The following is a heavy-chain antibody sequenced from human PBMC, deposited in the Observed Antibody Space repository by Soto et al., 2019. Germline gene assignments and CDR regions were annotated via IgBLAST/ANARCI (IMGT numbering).Heavy chain of an antibody. CDR1: GFSFDDYA. Sequence: GGSLRLSCAASGFSFDDYAIHLVRQAPGKGLEWVSGINWNSGSIGYADSVKGRFTISRDNAKTSLYLQMNSLRVEDTALYYCAKDRGSGSYAANYYYYGMDVWGQGTTVTVSS. V-gene: IGHV3-9*01. D-gene: IGHD3-10*01. CDR2: INWNSGSI. CDR3: AKDRGSGSYAANYYYYGMDV. J-gene: IGHJ6*02.